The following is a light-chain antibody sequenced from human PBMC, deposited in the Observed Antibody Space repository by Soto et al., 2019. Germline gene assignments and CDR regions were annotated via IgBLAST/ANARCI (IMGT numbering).Light chain of an antibody. J-gene: IGLJ2*01. CDR3: ATWDGSLPGEV. Sequence: SYELTQSPSVSVSPGQTASISCSGEKLGENFVCWYQQKPGQSPVVVIYHDDKRPSGIPERFSGSSSGNRATLTIAGTQALDEADYYCATWDGSLPGEVFGGGTKLTVL. V-gene: IGLV3-1*01. CDR2: HDD. CDR1: KLGENF.